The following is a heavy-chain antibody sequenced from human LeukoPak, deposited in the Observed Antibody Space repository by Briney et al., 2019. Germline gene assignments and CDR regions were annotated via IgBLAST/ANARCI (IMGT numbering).Heavy chain of an antibody. V-gene: IGHV4-39*07. CDR1: GGSISSSSYY. D-gene: IGHD1-26*01. CDR3: ARVLRVGATFPSLYYNGTDV. Sequence: SETLSLTCTVSGGSISSSSYYWGWIRQPPGTGLEWIGYIYYSGSTYYNPSLKSRVTISVDTSKNQFSLKLSSVTAADTAVYYCARVLRVGATFPSLYYNGTDVWGQGTTVTVSS. CDR2: IYYSGST. J-gene: IGHJ6*02.